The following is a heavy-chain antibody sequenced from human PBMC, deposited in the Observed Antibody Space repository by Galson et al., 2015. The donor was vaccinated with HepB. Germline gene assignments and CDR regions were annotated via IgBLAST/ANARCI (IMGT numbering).Heavy chain of an antibody. CDR2: MRGSGGSS. J-gene: IGHJ4*02. D-gene: IGHD3-3*01. CDR3: ARDMVVWNGYYDTFDS. CDR1: GFTFRSYA. V-gene: IGHV3-23*01. Sequence: SLRLSCAASGFTFRSYAMNWVRQAPGEGLEWVSAMRGSGGSSFYADSVKGRFTISRDNSKNTLYLQMNNLRAEDTAVYYCARDMVVWNGYYDTFDSWGQGTLVTVSS.